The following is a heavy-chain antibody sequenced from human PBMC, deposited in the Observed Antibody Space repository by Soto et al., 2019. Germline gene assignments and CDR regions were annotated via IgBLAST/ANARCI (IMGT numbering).Heavy chain of an antibody. D-gene: IGHD1-7*01. Sequence: GASVKVSCKASGGTFSSYAISWVRQAPGQGLEWMGGIIPIFGTANYAQKFQGRVTITADESTSTAYMELSSLRSEGTAVYYCASVLELHYYYGMDVWGQGTTVTVSS. CDR2: IIPIFGTA. CDR1: GGTFSSYA. CDR3: ASVLELHYYYGMDV. V-gene: IGHV1-69*13. J-gene: IGHJ6*02.